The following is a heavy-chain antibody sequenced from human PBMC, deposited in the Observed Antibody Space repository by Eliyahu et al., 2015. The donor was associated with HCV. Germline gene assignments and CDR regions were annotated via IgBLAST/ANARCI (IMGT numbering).Heavy chain of an antibody. CDR1: GFTFSHFA. D-gene: IGHD4-17*01. Sequence: EVQLVESGGGLVQPGGSLKLSCAAXGFTFSHFAIHWVRQASGKGPEWVGRIRSKANRYATAYAASVEGRFTISRDDSKSTAYLQMNSLKSEDTAMYYCSRGPSWDYGDWFDPWGQGTLVTVSS. J-gene: IGHJ5*02. V-gene: IGHV3-73*01. CDR2: IRSKANRYAT. CDR3: SRGPSWDYGDWFDP.